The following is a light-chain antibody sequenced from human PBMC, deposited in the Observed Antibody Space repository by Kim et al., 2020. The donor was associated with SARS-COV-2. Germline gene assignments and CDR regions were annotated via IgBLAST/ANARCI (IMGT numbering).Light chain of an antibody. CDR1: QSVLYSSNNKNY. J-gene: IGKJ2*03. Sequence: DIVMTQSPDSLAVSLGERATINCKSSQSVLYSSNNKNYLAWYQQKPGQPPKLLIYWASTRESGVPDRFSGSGSGTDFTLTIRSLQAEDVAVYYCQQYYSTLYSFGQGTKLEI. V-gene: IGKV4-1*01. CDR3: QQYYSTLYS. CDR2: WAS.